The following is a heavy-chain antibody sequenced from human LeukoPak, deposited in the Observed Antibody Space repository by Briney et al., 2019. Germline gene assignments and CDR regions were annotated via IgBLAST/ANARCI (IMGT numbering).Heavy chain of an antibody. CDR3: ARAPDILTGFDY. CDR2: IYYSGST. D-gene: IGHD3-9*01. Sequence: SETLSLTCSVSGGAISRYYWSWIRQPPGKGLEWIGYIYYSGSTNYNPSLKSRVTISVDTSKNQFSLKLSSVTAADTAVYYCARAPDILTGFDYWGQGTLVTVSS. V-gene: IGHV4-59*01. CDR1: GGAISRYY. J-gene: IGHJ4*02.